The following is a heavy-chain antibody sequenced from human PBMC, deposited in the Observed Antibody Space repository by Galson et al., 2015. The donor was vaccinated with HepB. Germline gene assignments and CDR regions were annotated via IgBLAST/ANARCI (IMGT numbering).Heavy chain of an antibody. J-gene: IGHJ4*02. CDR1: GFTFSGDW. CDR2: INPDGSKI. CDR3: ARDGSPPDRGSAS. Sequence: SLRLSCAASGFTFSGDWMHWVRQAPGKGLVWVARINPDGSKIHYADSVKGRFTISRDNATNTVYLKMNSLRAEDTTIYICARDGSPPDRGSASWARGTLATV. D-gene: IGHD2-15*01. V-gene: IGHV3-74*01.